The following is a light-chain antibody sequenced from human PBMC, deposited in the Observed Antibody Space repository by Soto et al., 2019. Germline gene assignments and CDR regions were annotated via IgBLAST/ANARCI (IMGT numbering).Light chain of an antibody. V-gene: IGLV2-8*01. CDR1: SSDVGGYNY. CDR3: SSYAGSNNWV. J-gene: IGLJ3*02. CDR2: EVT. Sequence: QSALTQPPSASGSPGQSVTFSCTGTSSDVGGYNYVSWYQQHPGRAPKLIIYEVTKRPSGVPDRFSGSKSGNTASLTVSGLKAEVEADYTCSSYAGSNNWVFGGGTKLTV.